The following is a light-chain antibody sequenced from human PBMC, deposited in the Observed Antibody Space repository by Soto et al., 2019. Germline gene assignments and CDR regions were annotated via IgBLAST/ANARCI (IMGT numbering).Light chain of an antibody. V-gene: IGLV1-40*01. CDR2: RAT. J-gene: IGLJ1*01. Sequence: QSVLTQPPSVSGAPGQRVTISCTASSYNIGASYDVNWYQQLPGTAPKLLIFRATHRPSGIPNRFSGSRSGTSASLAIFARPPGDEAEYYCQSYDNSLNGYVFGTGTKVTVL. CDR3: QSYDNSLNGYV. CDR1: SYNIGASYD.